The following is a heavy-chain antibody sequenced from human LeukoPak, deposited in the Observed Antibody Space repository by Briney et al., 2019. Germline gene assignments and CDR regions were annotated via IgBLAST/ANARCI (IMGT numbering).Heavy chain of an antibody. J-gene: IGHJ3*02. V-gene: IGHV3-21*01. D-gene: IGHD3-22*01. CDR3: ASVTYDSSGYVRRAFDI. Sequence: GGSLRLSCAASGFTFSSYSMNWVRQAPGKGLEWVSSISSSSSYIYYADSVKGRFTISRDNAKNSLYLQMNSLRAEDTAVYYCASVTYDSSGYVRRAFDIWGQGTMVTVSS. CDR2: ISSSSSYI. CDR1: GFTFSSYS.